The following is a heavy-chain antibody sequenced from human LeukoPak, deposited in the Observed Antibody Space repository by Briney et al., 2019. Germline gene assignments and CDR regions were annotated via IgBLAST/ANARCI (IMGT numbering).Heavy chain of an antibody. Sequence: HPGRSLRLSCVVSGLTFSTHGFHWVRQAPGKGLEWVSVIWHDGGRKEYADSVRGRFTISRDNSNLYLQMNSLRAEDTAIYYCARDIGNSGFNLDYWGQGTPVTVSS. CDR2: IWHDGGRK. CDR3: ARDIGNSGFNLDY. CDR1: GLTFSTHG. D-gene: IGHD5-12*01. J-gene: IGHJ4*02. V-gene: IGHV3-33*01.